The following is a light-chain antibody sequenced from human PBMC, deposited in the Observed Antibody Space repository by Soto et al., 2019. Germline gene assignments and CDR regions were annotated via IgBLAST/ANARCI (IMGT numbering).Light chain of an antibody. V-gene: IGKV3-20*01. CDR3: QQYGTSPQLT. J-gene: IGKJ1*01. Sequence: ENVLTQSPGTLSLSPGERATLSCRASQSVSSSYLAWYQQKPGLAPRLLIYGASSRATGIPDRFSGSGSGTYFTLTISRLEPEDFAVYYCQQYGTSPQLTFGQGTKVEIK. CDR1: QSVSSSY. CDR2: GAS.